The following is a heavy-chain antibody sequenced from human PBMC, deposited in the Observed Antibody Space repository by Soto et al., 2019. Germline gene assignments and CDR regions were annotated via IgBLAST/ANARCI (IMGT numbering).Heavy chain of an antibody. CDR2: IIAGNDNT. CDR3: ARGGDSSGYSYADN. Sequence: QVQLVQSGAEEKKPGASVKVSCKASGYTFTSYSMHWVRQAPGQRLEWMGCIIAGNDNTKYSQKFQGRVTISRDTSATTVYMELSSLRSDDTAVYYCARGGDSSGYSYADNGGQGTLVTVSS. J-gene: IGHJ4*02. D-gene: IGHD3-22*01. CDR1: GYTFTSYS. V-gene: IGHV1-3*05.